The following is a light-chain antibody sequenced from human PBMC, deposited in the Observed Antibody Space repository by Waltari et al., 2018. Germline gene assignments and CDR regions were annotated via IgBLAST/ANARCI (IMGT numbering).Light chain of an antibody. CDR3: QTGGHGTWV. CDR2: VNSDGTH. Sequence: QLVLPQSPSASASLGASIKITCHLRSGHHHNTLAWLQQQPERGPRYLMKVNSDGTHSKGDDIPDRFSGSSSGAERYLTISSLQSEDEADYYCQTGGHGTWVFGGGTKVTVL. J-gene: IGLJ3*02. CDR1: SGHHHNT. V-gene: IGLV4-69*01.